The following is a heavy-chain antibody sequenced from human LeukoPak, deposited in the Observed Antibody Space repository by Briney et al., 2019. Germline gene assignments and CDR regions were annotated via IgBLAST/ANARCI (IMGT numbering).Heavy chain of an antibody. CDR2: IYYSGST. J-gene: IGHJ5*02. CDR3: ARAHGVGYSSSWPQGRVYWFDP. D-gene: IGHD6-13*01. CDR1: GGSISSSSYY. V-gene: IGHV4-39*07. Sequence: PSDTLSLTCTVSGGSISSSSYYWGWIRQPPGKGLEWIGSIYYSGSTYYNPSLKSRLTVSVDTSNNQFSLKLSSVTAADTAVYYCARAHGVGYSSSWPQGRVYWFDPWGQGTLVTVSS.